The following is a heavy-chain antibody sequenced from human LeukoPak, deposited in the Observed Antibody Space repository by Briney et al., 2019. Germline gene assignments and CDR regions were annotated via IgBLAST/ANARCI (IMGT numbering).Heavy chain of an antibody. CDR2: ISSSSSTI. V-gene: IGHV3-48*04. J-gene: IGHJ4*02. Sequence: PCGSLRLSCAASGCVFSSNSMIWVRQAPPKGLELVSYISSSSSTIYDADAVKGRFTISRDNAKTSLYLQMNSLRAEDTAVYYCATSGYSNIDYWGQGTLVTVSS. CDR1: GCVFSSNS. D-gene: IGHD4-11*01. CDR3: ATSGYSNIDY.